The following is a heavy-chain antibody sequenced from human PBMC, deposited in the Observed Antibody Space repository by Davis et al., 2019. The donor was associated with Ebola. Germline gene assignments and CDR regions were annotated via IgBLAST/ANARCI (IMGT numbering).Heavy chain of an antibody. D-gene: IGHD1-14*01. CDR3: AGRKPGGSMDV. CDR1: GYSFTSYW. V-gene: IGHV5-10-1*01. Sequence: GGSLRLSCKGSGYSFTSYWISWVRQMPGKGLEWMGRFDPSDSYTNYSPSFQGHVTISADKSISTAYLQWSSLKASDTAMYYCAGRKPGGSMDVWGQGTTVTVSS. CDR2: FDPSDSYT. J-gene: IGHJ6*02.